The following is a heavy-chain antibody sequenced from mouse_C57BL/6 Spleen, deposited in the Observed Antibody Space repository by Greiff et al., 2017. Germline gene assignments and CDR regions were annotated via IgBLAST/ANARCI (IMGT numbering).Heavy chain of an antibody. CDR2: INPNNGGT. J-gene: IGHJ2*01. CDR3: ARRRYYFDY. CDR1: GYTFTDYY. V-gene: IGHV1-26*01. Sequence: EVQLQQSGPELVKPGASVKISCKASGYTFTDYYMNWVKQSHGKSLEWIGDINPNNGGTSYNQKFKGKATLTVDKSSSTAYMELRSLTSEDSAVYYCARRRYYFDYWGQGTTLTVSS.